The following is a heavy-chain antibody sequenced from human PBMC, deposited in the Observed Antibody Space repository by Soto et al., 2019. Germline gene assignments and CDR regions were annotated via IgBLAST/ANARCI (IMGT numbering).Heavy chain of an antibody. CDR3: ARALGAAGSF. Sequence: GGSLRLSCAASGFTFSSYWMHWVRQAPGKGLEWVANINQDGTAKYYVDSVKGRFTISRDNAKNSLYLQMNSLRVEDSAVYYCARALGAAGSFWGRGTLVPVSS. CDR1: GFTFSSYW. CDR2: INQDGTAK. J-gene: IGHJ4*02. D-gene: IGHD6-13*01. V-gene: IGHV3-7*01.